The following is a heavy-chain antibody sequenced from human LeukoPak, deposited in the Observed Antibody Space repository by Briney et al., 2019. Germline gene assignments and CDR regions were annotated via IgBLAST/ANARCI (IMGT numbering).Heavy chain of an antibody. CDR1: GGTFSSYA. V-gene: IGHV1-69*01. D-gene: IGHD3-10*01. J-gene: IGHJ6*03. CDR3: ARVHYYGSGSPRHYYYYMDV. Sequence: SVKVSCKASGGTFSSYAISWVRQAPGQGLEWMGGIIPIFGTANYAQKFQGRVTITADESTSTAYMELSSLRSEDTAVYYCARVHYYGSGSPRHYYYYMDVWGKGTTVTISS. CDR2: IIPIFGTA.